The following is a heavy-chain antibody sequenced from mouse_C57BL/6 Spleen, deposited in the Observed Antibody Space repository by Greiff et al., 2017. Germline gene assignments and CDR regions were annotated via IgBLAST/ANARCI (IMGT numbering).Heavy chain of an antibody. CDR1: GYSFTGYY. CDR3: ATGYYGSSPYFDY. D-gene: IGHD1-1*01. V-gene: IGHV1-42*01. CDR2: INPSTGGT. Sequence: VQLQQSGPELVKPGASVKISCKASGYSFTGYYMNWVKQSPEKSLEWIGEINPSTGGTTYNQKFKAKATLTVDKSSSTAYMQLKSLTSEDSAVYYCATGYYGSSPYFDYWGQGTTLTVSS. J-gene: IGHJ2*01.